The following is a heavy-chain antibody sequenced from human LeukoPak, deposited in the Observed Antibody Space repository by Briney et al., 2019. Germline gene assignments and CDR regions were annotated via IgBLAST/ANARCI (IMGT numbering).Heavy chain of an antibody. D-gene: IGHD3-22*01. Sequence: GGXLRLSCAASGFTFSSYAMHWVRQAPGKGLEYVSAISSNGGSTYYANSVKGRFTISRDNSKNTLHLQMGSLRAEDMAVYYCARGTYYYDSSGYYKGVFTYYFDYWGQGTLVTVSS. V-gene: IGHV3-64*01. J-gene: IGHJ4*02. CDR1: GFTFSSYA. CDR3: ARGTYYYDSSGYYKGVFTYYFDY. CDR2: ISSNGGST.